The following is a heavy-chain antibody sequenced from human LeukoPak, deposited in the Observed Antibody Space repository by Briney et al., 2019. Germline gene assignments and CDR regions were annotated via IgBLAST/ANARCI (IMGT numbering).Heavy chain of an antibody. Sequence: SETLSLTCAVYGGSFSGYYWSWIRQPPGKGLEWIGEINHSGSTNYNPSLKSRVTISVDTSKKQFSLKLSSVTAADTAVYYCARPGQQYRSHFDYWGKGTLVTVSS. D-gene: IGHD6-6*01. J-gene: IGHJ4*02. V-gene: IGHV4-34*01. CDR2: INHSGST. CDR1: GGSFSGYY. CDR3: ARPGQQYRSHFDY.